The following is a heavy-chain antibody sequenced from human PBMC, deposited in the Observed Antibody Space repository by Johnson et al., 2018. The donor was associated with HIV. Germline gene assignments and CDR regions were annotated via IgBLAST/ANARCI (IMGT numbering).Heavy chain of an antibody. D-gene: IGHD3-22*01. CDR1: GFTFDHYP. V-gene: IGHV3-20*04. CDR3: ARDLPYFDSSGYEAFDI. Sequence: VQLVESVGAMVQPGGSLRLSCAVSGFTFDHYPMHWVRQAPGKGLEWVSGIAGNGAPGYADTVTGRFTISRDNAKNSLYVQRNSLRAEDTALYYCARDLPYFDSSGYEAFDIWGQGKMVTVSS. J-gene: IGHJ3*02. CDR2: IAGNGAP.